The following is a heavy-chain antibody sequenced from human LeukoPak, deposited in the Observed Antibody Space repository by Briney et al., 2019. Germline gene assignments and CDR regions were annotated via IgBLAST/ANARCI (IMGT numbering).Heavy chain of an antibody. V-gene: IGHV4-34*01. Sequence: PSETLSLTCAVYGGSFSGYYWSWIRQPPGKGLEWIGEINHSGSTNYNPSLKSRVTISVDTSKNQFSLKLSSMTAADTAVYYCARMYCSSTSCYYFDYWGQGTLVTVSS. CDR2: INHSGST. J-gene: IGHJ4*02. CDR3: ARMYCSSTSCYYFDY. D-gene: IGHD2-2*01. CDR1: GGSFSGYY.